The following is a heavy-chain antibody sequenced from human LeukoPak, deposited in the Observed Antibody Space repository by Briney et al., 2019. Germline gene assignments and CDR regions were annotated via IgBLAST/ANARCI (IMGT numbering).Heavy chain of an antibody. CDR2: IYTSGST. CDR3: ARVRVGATTTFDY. J-gene: IGHJ4*02. V-gene: IGHV4-61*02. Sequence: SETLSLTCTVSGGSISSSSYYLSWIRQPAGKGLEWIGRIYTSGSTNYNPSLKSRVTISVDTSKNQFSLKLSSVTAADTAVYYCARVRVGATTTFDYWGQGTLVTVSS. CDR1: GGSISSSSYY. D-gene: IGHD1-26*01.